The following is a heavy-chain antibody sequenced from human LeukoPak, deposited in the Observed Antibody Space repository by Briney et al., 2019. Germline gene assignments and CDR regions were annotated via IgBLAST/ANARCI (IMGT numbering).Heavy chain of an antibody. D-gene: IGHD2-15*01. CDR2: INTNTGNP. Sequence: ALVKVSCKASGYTFTTYVINWVRQAPGQGLEWMGWINTNTGNPTYAQGFTGRFAFSLDTSVSTAYLQISSLKAEDTALYYCARMKCSGGSCYSNYWGQGTLVTVSS. CDR1: GYTFTTYV. V-gene: IGHV7-4-1*02. CDR3: ARMKCSGGSCYSNY. J-gene: IGHJ4*02.